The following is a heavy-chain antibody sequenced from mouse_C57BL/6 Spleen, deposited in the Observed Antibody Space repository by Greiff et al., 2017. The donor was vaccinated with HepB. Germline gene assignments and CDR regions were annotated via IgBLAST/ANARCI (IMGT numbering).Heavy chain of an antibody. V-gene: IGHV2-9*01. CDR1: GFSLTSYG. D-gene: IGHD2-3*01. Sequence: VKVVESGPGLVAPSQSLSITCNVSGFSLTSYGVDWVRQPPGKGLEWLGVIWGGGSTNYNSALMSRLSISKDNSKSHVFLQMNSLQTDYAAMYYCAKQDGYSPGAYWGQGTLVTVSA. CDR3: AKQDGYSPGAY. CDR2: IWGGGST. J-gene: IGHJ3*01.